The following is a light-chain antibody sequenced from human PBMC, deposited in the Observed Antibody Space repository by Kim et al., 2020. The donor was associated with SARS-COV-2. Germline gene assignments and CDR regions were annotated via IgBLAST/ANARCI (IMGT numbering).Light chain of an antibody. V-gene: IGLV3-19*01. J-gene: IGLJ2*01. CDR1: SRRSYY. Sequence: VYLGQTGRITYQGDSRRSYYTTCYQQKPVHAPIVFVYGKNNRPSVIPDLFACSSAGNTAYLTTSGTQAGDDADYYCNSRDNNDNVLFGGGTQLTVL. CDR3: NSRDNNDNVL. CDR2: GKN.